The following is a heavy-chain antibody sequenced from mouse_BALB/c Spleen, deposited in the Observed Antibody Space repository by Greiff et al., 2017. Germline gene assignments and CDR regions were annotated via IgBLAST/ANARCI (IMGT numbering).Heavy chain of an antibody. J-gene: IGHJ2*01. CDR1: GFDFSRYW. CDR3: ARRGQYGNYFDY. V-gene: IGHV4-1*02. D-gene: IGHD2-10*02. Sequence: AASGFDFSRYWMSWVRQAPGKGLEWIGEINPDSSTINYTPSLKDKFIISRDNAKNTLYLQMSKVRSEDTALYYCARRGQYGNYFDYWGQGTTLTVSS. CDR2: INPDSSTI.